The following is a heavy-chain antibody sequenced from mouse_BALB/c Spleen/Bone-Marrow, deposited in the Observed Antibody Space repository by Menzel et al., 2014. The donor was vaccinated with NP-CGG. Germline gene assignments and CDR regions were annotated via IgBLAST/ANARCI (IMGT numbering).Heavy chain of an antibody. CDR1: GYSFTGYT. CDR3: ARDYYGFSYGFAY. CDR2: INPYNGGT. Sequence: VQLQQSGPELVKPGASMKISCKASGYSFTGYTMNWVKQSHGKNLEWIGLINPYNGGTNYNQKFKGKATLTVDKSSSTAYMELRSLTSEDSAVYYCARDYYGFSYGFAYWGQGTLVTVSA. D-gene: IGHD1-1*01. V-gene: IGHV1-18*01. J-gene: IGHJ3*01.